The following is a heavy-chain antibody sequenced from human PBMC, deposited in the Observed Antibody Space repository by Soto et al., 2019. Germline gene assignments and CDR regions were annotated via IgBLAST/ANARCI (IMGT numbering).Heavy chain of an antibody. Sequence: PGESLKISCKGSGYKFSTYWIGWVRQMPGKGLEWMGIIYPGDSDTRYSPSFQGQVTISADKSISTAHLQWSSLKASDTAIYYCARPLSFEFWGGSFVWGQGTTVTVSS. J-gene: IGHJ6*02. CDR2: IYPGDSDT. CDR1: GYKFSTYW. D-gene: IGHD3-3*01. CDR3: ARPLSFEFWGGSFV. V-gene: IGHV5-51*01.